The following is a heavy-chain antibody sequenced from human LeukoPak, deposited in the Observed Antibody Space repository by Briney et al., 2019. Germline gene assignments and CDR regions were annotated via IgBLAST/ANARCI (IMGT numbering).Heavy chain of an antibody. J-gene: IGHJ3*02. V-gene: IGHV4-39*07. CDR1: GYSISSGSYY. CDR3: ARSCRILDIVATIRARLGGNGFDI. Sequence: ASETLSLTCTVSGYSISSGSYYWSWIRQPPGKGLEWIGSIYHSGSTYYNPSLKSRVTIAVETSKNQFSLKLSSVTAADKAVYYCARSCRILDIVATIRARLGGNGFDIWGQGTMVTVSS. CDR2: IYHSGST. D-gene: IGHD5-12*01.